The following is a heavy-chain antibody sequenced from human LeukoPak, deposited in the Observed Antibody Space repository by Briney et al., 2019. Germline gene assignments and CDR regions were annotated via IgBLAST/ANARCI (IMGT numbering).Heavy chain of an antibody. CDR2: IIPIFGTA. J-gene: IGHJ5*02. CDR1: GGTFSSYA. Sequence: GASVKVSCKVSGGTFSSYAISWVRQAPGQGLECMGGIIPIFGTANYAQKFQGRVTITTDESTSTAYMELSSLRSEDTAVYYCARDHGGCSGGRCYYNWFDPWGQGTLVTVSS. V-gene: IGHV1-69*05. CDR3: ARDHGGCSGGRCYYNWFDP. D-gene: IGHD2-15*01.